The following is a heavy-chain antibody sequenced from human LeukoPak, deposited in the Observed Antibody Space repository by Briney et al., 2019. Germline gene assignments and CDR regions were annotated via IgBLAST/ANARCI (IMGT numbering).Heavy chain of an antibody. CDR2: IRSKAYGGTT. J-gene: IGHJ4*02. CDR1: GFTFGDYA. V-gene: IGHV3-49*03. Sequence: QLGGSLRLSCTASGFTFGDYAMSWFRQAPGKGLEWVGFIRSKAYGGTTEYAASVKGRFTISRDDSKSIAYLQMNTLKTEDTAVYYCTRDGLFGFGPLGYFDYWGQGTLVTVSS. CDR3: TRDGLFGFGPLGYFDY. D-gene: IGHD3-10*01.